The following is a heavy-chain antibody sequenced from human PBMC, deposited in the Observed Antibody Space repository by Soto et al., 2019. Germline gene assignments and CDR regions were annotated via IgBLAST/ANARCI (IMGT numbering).Heavy chain of an antibody. J-gene: IGHJ5*02. CDR1: GGSISRGNSYS. V-gene: IGHV4-30-2*01. CDR3: ARAVAPYLGTWFDP. D-gene: IGHD3-16*01. CDR2: ISHSGST. Sequence: QLQLQESGSGLVKPSQTLSLTCAVSGGSISRGNSYSWSWIRQPPGKGLEWIGSISHSGSTSYNPSLKGRVTMSVDKSKNQFSLNLSSVTAADMAVYYCARAVAPYLGTWFDPWGQGTLVIVSS.